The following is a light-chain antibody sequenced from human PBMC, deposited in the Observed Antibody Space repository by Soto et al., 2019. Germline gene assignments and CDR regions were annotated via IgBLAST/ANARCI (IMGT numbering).Light chain of an antibody. CDR3: MQALQSPYT. J-gene: IGKJ2*01. CDR1: QSLLHSNGYNY. CDR2: LGS. V-gene: IGKV2-28*01. Sequence: DIVRTQSPLSLPVTPGEPASISCRTSQSLLHSNGYNYLDWYLQKPGQSPQLLIYLGSNRASGVPDRFSGSGSGTDFTLKISRVEAEDVGVYYSMQALQSPYTFGQGPELEIK.